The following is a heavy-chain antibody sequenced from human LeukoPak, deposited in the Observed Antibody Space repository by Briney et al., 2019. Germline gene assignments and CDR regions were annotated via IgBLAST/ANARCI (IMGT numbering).Heavy chain of an antibody. CDR2: INPSDGNT. CDR3: ARDLGVSLFRQFDP. D-gene: IGHD5/OR15-5a*01. Sequence: ASVKVSCKASGYTFTSYYMHWVRQAPGQGLEWMGRINPSDGNTSYAQKLQGRVTMTIDTSTSTVYMELSSLRSEDTAVYYCARDLGVSLFRQFDPWGKGTLVTVSS. CDR1: GYTFTSYY. J-gene: IGHJ5*02. V-gene: IGHV1-46*01.